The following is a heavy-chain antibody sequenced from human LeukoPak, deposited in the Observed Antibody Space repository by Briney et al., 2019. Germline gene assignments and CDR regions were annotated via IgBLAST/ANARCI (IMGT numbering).Heavy chain of an antibody. CDR2: ISYDGSNK. D-gene: IGHD6-13*01. Sequence: GGSLRLSCAASGFTFSSYAMHWVRQAPGKGLEWVAVISYDGSNKYYADSVKGRFTISRDNSKNTLYLQMNSLRAEDTAVYYCASGIAAAGTYWGQGTLVNVSS. V-gene: IGHV3-30*04. CDR3: ASGIAAAGTY. CDR1: GFTFSSYA. J-gene: IGHJ4*02.